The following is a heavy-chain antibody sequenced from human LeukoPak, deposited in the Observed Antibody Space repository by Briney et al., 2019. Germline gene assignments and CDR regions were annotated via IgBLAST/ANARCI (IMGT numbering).Heavy chain of an antibody. CDR3: ARRAGAYSHPYDY. J-gene: IGHJ4*02. V-gene: IGHV3-53*01. CDR1: GFTVSSNS. D-gene: IGHD4/OR15-4a*01. CDR2: IYSDNT. Sequence: GGSLRLSCTVAGFTVSSNSMSWVRQAPGKGLDWVSFIYSDNTHYSDSVKGRFTISRDNSKNTLYLQMNSLRAEDTAVYYCARRAGAYSHPYDYWGQGTLVTVSS.